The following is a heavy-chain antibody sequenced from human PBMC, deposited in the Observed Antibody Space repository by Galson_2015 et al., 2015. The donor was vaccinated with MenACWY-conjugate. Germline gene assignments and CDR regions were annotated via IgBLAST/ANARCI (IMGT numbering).Heavy chain of an antibody. D-gene: IGHD4-17*01. CDR1: GFTFNNYA. V-gene: IGHV3-23*01. CDR3: TKDKNYGDFGDFDY. CDR2: ISGSGGDT. J-gene: IGHJ4*02. Sequence: SLRLSCAASGFTFNNYALNWVRQAPGKGLEWVSTISGSGGDTYYADSVKGRFTISRDNSQNTLILQMNSLRGEDTALYYCTKDKNYGDFGDFDYWGQGALVTISS.